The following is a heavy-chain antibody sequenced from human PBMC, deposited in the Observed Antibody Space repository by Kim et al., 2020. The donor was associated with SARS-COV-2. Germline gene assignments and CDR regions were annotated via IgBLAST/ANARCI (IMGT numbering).Heavy chain of an antibody. D-gene: IGHD2-8*02. Sequence: GGSLRLSCAASKFTFSSFAMNWVRQAPGKGLGWVSAISGSGGDTFYAASVRGRFTISRDNSKTTLYLQMNSLKAEATPVIYFAKNVLGGTNYFDSWGQGT. V-gene: IGHV3-23*01. CDR1: KFTFSSFA. CDR3: AKNVLGGTNYFDS. CDR2: ISGSGGDT. J-gene: IGHJ4*02.